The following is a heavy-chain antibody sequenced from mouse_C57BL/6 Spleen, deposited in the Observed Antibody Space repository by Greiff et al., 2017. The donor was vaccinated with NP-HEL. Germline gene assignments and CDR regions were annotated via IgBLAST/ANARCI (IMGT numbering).Heavy chain of an antibody. CDR1: GYTFTSYG. Sequence: QVQLQQSGAELARPGASVKLSCKASGYTFTSYGISWVKQRTGQGLEWIGEIYPRSGNTYYNEKFKGKATLTADKSSSTAYMELRSLTSEDSSVYFCASERLDSSAFAYWGQGTLVTVSA. D-gene: IGHD3-2*02. V-gene: IGHV1-81*01. CDR2: IYPRSGNT. J-gene: IGHJ3*01. CDR3: ASERLDSSAFAY.